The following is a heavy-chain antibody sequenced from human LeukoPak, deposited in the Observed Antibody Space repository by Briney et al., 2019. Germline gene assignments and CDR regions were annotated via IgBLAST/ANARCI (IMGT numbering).Heavy chain of an antibody. CDR2: IYYSGST. CDR1: GGSISSGDYY. Sequence: SETLSLTCTVSGGSISSGDYYWSWIRQPPGKGLESIGYIYYSGSTYYNPSLRSRVTISVDTSKNQFSLKLSSVAAADTAVYYCASRTYYYDSSGYYYDAFDIWGQGTMVTVSS. J-gene: IGHJ3*02. CDR3: ASRTYYYDSSGYYYDAFDI. D-gene: IGHD3-22*01. V-gene: IGHV4-30-4*01.